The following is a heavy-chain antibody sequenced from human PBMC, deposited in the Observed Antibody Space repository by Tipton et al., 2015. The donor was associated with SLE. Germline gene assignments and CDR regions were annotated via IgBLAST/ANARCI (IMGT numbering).Heavy chain of an antibody. J-gene: IGHJ3*01. CDR3: ARHALHGLDV. Sequence: GSLRLSCAASGFTFTNAWMNWVRQAPGKGLEWVANILQGGSDSFYADSVKGRFTISRDNAKNSVFLQMNSLRAEDTALYYCARHALHGLDVWGQGTVVTVSS. CDR1: GFTFTNAW. D-gene: IGHD2-8*01. V-gene: IGHV3-7*01. CDR2: ILQGGSDS.